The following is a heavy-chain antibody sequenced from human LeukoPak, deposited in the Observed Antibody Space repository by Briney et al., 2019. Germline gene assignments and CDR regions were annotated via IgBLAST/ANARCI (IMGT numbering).Heavy chain of an antibody. CDR1: GLTFDDYG. Sequence: PGGSLRLSCVASGLTFDDYGMSWVRQAPGKGLEWVAVISYDGSNKYYADSVKGRFTISRDNSKNTLYLQVSSLRAEDTAVYYCAKTLWGPRSCPDYWGQGTLVTVSS. D-gene: IGHD3-16*01. J-gene: IGHJ4*02. CDR2: ISYDGSNK. CDR3: AKTLWGPRSCPDY. V-gene: IGHV3-30*18.